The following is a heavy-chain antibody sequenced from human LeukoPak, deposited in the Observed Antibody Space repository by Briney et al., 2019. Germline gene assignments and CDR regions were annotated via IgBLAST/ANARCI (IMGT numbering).Heavy chain of an antibody. CDR2: IYPGDSDT. CDR1: GYCFTSYR. V-gene: IGHV5-51*01. D-gene: IGHD3-10*01. Sequence: GESLQISSKGAGYCFTSYRIGWGRQMHGKGLEWMGSIYPGDSDTRYSPSFQGQVTISADKSISTAYLQWSSLKASDTAMYYCARLDGSGSYPFDYWGQGTLVTVSS. CDR3: ARLDGSGSYPFDY. J-gene: IGHJ4*02.